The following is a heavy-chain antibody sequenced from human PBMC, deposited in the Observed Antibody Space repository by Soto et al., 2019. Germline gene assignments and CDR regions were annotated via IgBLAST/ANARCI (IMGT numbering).Heavy chain of an antibody. CDR1: GFTFSSYA. D-gene: IGHD3-3*01. J-gene: IGHJ4*01. CDR3: AKFIHEFWSGYYRDYFDD. V-gene: IGHV3-23*01. Sequence: GGSLRLSCAASGFTFSSYAMSWVRQAPGKGLEWVSAISGSGGSTYYADSVKGRFTISRDNSKNTLYLQMNSLRAEDTAVYYCAKFIHEFWSGYYRDYFDDHGRGTLDTVSS. CDR2: ISGSGGST.